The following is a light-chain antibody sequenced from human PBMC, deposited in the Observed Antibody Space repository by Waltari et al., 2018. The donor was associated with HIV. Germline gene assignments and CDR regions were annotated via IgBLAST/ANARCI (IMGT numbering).Light chain of an antibody. V-gene: IGLV8-61*01. CDR2: STN. Sequence: QPVVTQEPSFSVSPGGTVTLTSGLSSRPAPTRFHPPWYQQTPGQAPRTLIYSTNTRSSGVPDRFSGSILGNKAALTITGAQADDESDYYCVLFMGNGIWVFGGGTKLTVL. CDR3: VLFMGNGIWV. CDR1: SRPAPTRFH. J-gene: IGLJ3*02.